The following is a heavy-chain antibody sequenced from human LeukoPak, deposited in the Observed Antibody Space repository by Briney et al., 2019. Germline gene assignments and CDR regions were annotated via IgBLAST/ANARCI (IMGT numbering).Heavy chain of an antibody. CDR1: GFTFSSYE. CDR3: AKNGDRGAYCSGGSCYPYYYYNMDV. Sequence: GGSLRFSCAASGFTFSSYEMNWVRQAPRKGLEWVSDISSSGSTINYADSVKGRFTISRDNAKNSLYLQMNSLRAEDTAIYYCAKNGDRGAYCSGGSCYPYYYYNMDVWGKGTTVTISS. CDR2: ISSSGSTI. D-gene: IGHD2-15*01. J-gene: IGHJ6*03. V-gene: IGHV3-48*03.